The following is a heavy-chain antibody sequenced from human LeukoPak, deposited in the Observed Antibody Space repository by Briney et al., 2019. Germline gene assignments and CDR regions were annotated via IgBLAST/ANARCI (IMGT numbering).Heavy chain of an antibody. CDR3: AREEVGAVDY. J-gene: IGHJ4*02. D-gene: IGHD1-26*01. CDR2: IYTSGST. Sequence: SETLSLTCTVSGGSISSGSYYWSWIRQPAGKGLEWIGRIYTSGSTNYNPSLKSRVTISVDTSKNQFSLKLSSVTAADTAVYYCAREEVGAVDYRGQGTLVTVSS. V-gene: IGHV4-61*02. CDR1: GGSISSGSYY.